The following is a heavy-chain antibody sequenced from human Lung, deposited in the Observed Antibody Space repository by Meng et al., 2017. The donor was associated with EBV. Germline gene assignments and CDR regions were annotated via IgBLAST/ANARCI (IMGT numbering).Heavy chain of an antibody. J-gene: IGHJ4*02. V-gene: IGHV4-31*03. CDR3: AATVNDGYFDY. D-gene: IGHD4-11*01. CDR2: IYYSGST. CDR1: GGSISSGGYY. Sequence: QVHVQEAGPGLVKPSQTLSLTCTVSGGSISSGGYYWSWIRQHPGKGLEWIGYIYYSGSTYYNPSLKSRVTISVDTSKNQFSLKLSSVTAADTAVYYCAATVNDGYFDYWGQGTLVTAPQ.